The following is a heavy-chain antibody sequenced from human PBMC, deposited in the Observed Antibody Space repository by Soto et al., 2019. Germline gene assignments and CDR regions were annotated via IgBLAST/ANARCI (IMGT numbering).Heavy chain of an antibody. Sequence: ASVKVSCKASGYTFTSYDINWVRQATGQGLEWMGWMNPNSGNTGYAQKFQGRVTMTRNTSISTAYMELSSLRSEDTAVYYCARTQPVRGKYYFDYWGQGTLVTVSS. CDR3: ARTQPVRGKYYFDY. J-gene: IGHJ4*02. CDR2: MNPNSGNT. D-gene: IGHD3-10*01. CDR1: GYTFTSYD. V-gene: IGHV1-8*01.